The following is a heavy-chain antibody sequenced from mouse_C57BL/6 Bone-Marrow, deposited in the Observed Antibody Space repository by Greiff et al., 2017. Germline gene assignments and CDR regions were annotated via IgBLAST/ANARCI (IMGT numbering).Heavy chain of an antibody. V-gene: IGHV5-12*01. Sequence: DVMLVESGGGLVQPGGSLKLSCAASGFTFSDYYMYWVRQTPEKRLEWVAYISNGGGSTYYPDTVKGRFTISRDNAKNTLYLQMSRLKSEDTAMYYCARPLYGYWYFDVWGTGTTVTVSS. CDR1: GFTFSDYY. CDR3: ARPLYGYWYFDV. D-gene: IGHD1-1*02. CDR2: ISNGGGST. J-gene: IGHJ1*03.